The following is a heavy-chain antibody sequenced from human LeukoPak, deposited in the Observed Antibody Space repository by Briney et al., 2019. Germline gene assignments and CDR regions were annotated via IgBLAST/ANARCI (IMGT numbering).Heavy chain of an antibody. CDR2: ICGSWGA. V-gene: IGHV4-61*02. CDR3: ARDGGFGELLPTGDY. D-gene: IGHD3-10*01. J-gene: IGHJ4*02. CDR1: GGSISSGSYY. Sequence: PAETLSLTCAASGGSISSGSYYWSWIGPPAGKGLEWIGRICGSWGAYSNSSLKRRVTISVDTSKNQFSLKLSSVTAADTAVYYCARDGGFGELLPTGDYWGQGTLVTVSS.